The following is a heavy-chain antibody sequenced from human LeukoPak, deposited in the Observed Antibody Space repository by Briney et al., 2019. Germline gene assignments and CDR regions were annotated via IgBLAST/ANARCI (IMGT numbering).Heavy chain of an antibody. J-gene: IGHJ4*02. CDR3: ARHSRGAGDGFDY. CDR2: IYLGDSDT. D-gene: IGHD2-21*02. CDR1: GYSFTSYW. Sequence: GEALQISCTGSGYSFTSYWIGWVRPMPGKGLAWMGIIYLGDSDTRYSPSFQGQVTISADKSINTVYLQWSSLKASDTAMYYCARHSRGAGDGFDYWGQGTLVTVSS. V-gene: IGHV5-51*01.